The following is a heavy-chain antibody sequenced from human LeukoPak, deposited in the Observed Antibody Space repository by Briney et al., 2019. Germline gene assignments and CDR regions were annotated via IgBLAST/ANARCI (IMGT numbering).Heavy chain of an antibody. D-gene: IGHD5-18*01. CDR1: GYTFTSYV. J-gene: IGHJ4*02. Sequence: GASVKVSCKASGYTFTSYVISWVRQAPGQGLEWMGWISGYNGNTNYAQKVQGRVNMTTDISTSTAYMELRSLRSDDTAVYYCARAPRGYSYGYLDFWGQGSLVTVSS. CDR2: ISGYNGNT. CDR3: ARAPRGYSYGYLDF. V-gene: IGHV1-18*04.